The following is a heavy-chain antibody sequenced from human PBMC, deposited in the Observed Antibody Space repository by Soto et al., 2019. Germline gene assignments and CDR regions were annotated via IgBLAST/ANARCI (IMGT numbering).Heavy chain of an antibody. Sequence: PGGSLRLSCAASGFTFSSYAMHWVRQAPGKGLEWVAVISYDGSNKYYADSVKGRFTISRDNSKNTLYLQMNSLRAEDTAVYYCAGDIVVVVAATYAFDSPGQATSVTVAS. J-gene: IGHJ3*02. D-gene: IGHD2-15*01. CDR2: ISYDGSNK. V-gene: IGHV3-30-3*01. CDR1: GFTFSSYA. CDR3: AGDIVVVVAATYAFDS.